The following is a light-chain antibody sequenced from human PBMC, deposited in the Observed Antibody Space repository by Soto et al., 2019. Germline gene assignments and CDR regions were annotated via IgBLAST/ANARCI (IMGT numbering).Light chain of an antibody. Sequence: EIVLTQSPGTLSLSPGERATLSRRASQSVSSSYLAWYQQKPGQAPRLLIYGASSRATGIPDRFSGSGSGTDFTLTISRLEPEDFAVYYCQQYGSSQTFGQGTKVDIK. CDR2: GAS. J-gene: IGKJ1*01. V-gene: IGKV3-20*01. CDR3: QQYGSSQT. CDR1: QSVSSSY.